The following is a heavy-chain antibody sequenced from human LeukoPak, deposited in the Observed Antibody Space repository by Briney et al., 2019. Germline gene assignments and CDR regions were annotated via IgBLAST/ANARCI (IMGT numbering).Heavy chain of an antibody. Sequence: GGSLRLSCAASGFTFSDYYMNWIRPAPGKGPECISYISGSGSPIYYADSVKGRFTISRDNAKNSLYLQMNSLRAEDTAVYFCARGGWFSSSSGFDYWGQGTLVTVSS. CDR1: GFTFSDYY. V-gene: IGHV3-11*01. J-gene: IGHJ4*02. CDR2: ISGSGSPI. D-gene: IGHD6-6*01. CDR3: ARGGWFSSSSGFDY.